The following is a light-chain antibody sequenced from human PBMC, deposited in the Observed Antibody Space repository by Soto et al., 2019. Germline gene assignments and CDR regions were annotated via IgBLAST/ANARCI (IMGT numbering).Light chain of an antibody. J-gene: IGKJ1*01. CDR3: QHYNSYSEA. CDR2: KAS. CDR1: QTISSW. Sequence: IHMTQAPSTLSGSVGDGVTITCRASQTISSWLAWYQQKPGKAPKLLIYKASTLKSGVPSRFSGSGSGTEFTLTISSLQPDDFATYYCQHYNSYSEAFGQGTKVDIK. V-gene: IGKV1-5*03.